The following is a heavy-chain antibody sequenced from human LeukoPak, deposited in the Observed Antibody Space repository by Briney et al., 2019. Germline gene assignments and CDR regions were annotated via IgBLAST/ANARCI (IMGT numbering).Heavy chain of an antibody. D-gene: IGHD2-15*01. Sequence: SETLSLTCAVSGGSISSGGYSWSWIRQPPGKGLEWIGYIYHSGSTYYNPSLKSRVTISVDRSKNQFSLKLSSVTAADTAVYYCARSCTTPLGYCSGGSCYSCWFDPWGQGTLVTVSS. CDR1: GGSISSGGYS. CDR2: IYHSGST. J-gene: IGHJ5*02. V-gene: IGHV4-30-2*01. CDR3: ARSCTTPLGYCSGGSCYSCWFDP.